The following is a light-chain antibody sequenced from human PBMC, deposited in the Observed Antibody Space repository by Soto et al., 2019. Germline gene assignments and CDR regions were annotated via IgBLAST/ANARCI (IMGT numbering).Light chain of an antibody. V-gene: IGKV1-5*03. CDR3: QQYNSHWSWT. CDR2: QAS. J-gene: IGKJ1*01. Sequence: DIRMTQSPSTLASSSGDRVTITFLASQRINNWLAWYQQKPGKAPKLLIYQASNLQSGVPPRFSGGGFGTEFTLTISNLQPEDFAMYYCQQYNSHWSWTFGQGTKVDIK. CDR1: QRINNW.